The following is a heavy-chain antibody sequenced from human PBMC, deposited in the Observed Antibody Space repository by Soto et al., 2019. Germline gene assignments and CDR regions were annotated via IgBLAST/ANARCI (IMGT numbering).Heavy chain of an antibody. CDR1: GGTFSSYT. CDR2: FIPMVAMS. J-gene: IGHJ4*02. CDR3: ATNYGSGSTHFDH. Sequence: QVLLVQSGAEVKKPGSSVKVSCTASGGTFSSYTISWVRQAPGQGPEWMGRFIPMVAMSDYARRFQGRVTITADQSTSTVYMQLHSLRSEDTAVYYCATNYGSGSTHFDHWGQGNLVTVSS. V-gene: IGHV1-69*02. D-gene: IGHD3-10*01.